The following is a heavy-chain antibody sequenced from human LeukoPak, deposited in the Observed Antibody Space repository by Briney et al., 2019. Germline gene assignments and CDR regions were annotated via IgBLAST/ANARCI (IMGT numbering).Heavy chain of an antibody. Sequence: PGGSLRLSCEASGLTFSNAWMTWVRQTPGKGLEWVGRIKSKTAGGATDYAAPVKGRFTISRDDSEKTAFLQMNSLQSEDTAVYFCYSSGRGLWGQGTLVTVSS. V-gene: IGHV3-15*01. CDR2: IKSKTAGGAT. CDR1: GLTFSNAW. D-gene: IGHD3-10*01. CDR3: YSSGRGL. J-gene: IGHJ4*02.